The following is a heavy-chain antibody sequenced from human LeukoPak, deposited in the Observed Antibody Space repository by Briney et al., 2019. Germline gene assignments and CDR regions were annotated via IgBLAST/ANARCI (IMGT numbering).Heavy chain of an antibody. CDR1: GFTFSSYA. CDR3: AKDLEVATITYHFDY. CDR2: ISGSGGST. V-gene: IGHV3-23*01. J-gene: IGHJ4*02. D-gene: IGHD5-12*01. Sequence: GGSLRLSCAASGFTFSSYAMNWVRQAPGKGLEWVSGISGSGGSTYYADSVKGRFSISRDNSKNTLYLQMNTLRAEDTAVYFCAKDLEVATITYHFDYWGQGTLLTVSS.